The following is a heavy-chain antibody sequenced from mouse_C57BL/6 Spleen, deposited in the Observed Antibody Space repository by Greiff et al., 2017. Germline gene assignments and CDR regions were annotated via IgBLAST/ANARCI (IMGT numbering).Heavy chain of an antibody. D-gene: IGHD1-1*01. CDR2: IDPSDSYT. Sequence: VQLQQPGAELVMPGASVKLSCKASGYTFTSYWMHWVKQRPGQGLEWIGEIDPSDSYTNNNQKFKGKSTLTVDKSSSTAYMQLSSLTSEDSAVYYCAKNYYGTYAMDYWGQGTSVTVSS. J-gene: IGHJ4*01. V-gene: IGHV1-69*01. CDR3: AKNYYGTYAMDY. CDR1: GYTFTSYW.